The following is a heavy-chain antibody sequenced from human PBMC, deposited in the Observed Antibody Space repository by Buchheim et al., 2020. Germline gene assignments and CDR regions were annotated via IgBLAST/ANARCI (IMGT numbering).Heavy chain of an antibody. D-gene: IGHD3-22*01. CDR3: AREYYDSSGYPNWFDP. CDR1: GFTFSSYG. J-gene: IGHJ5*02. CDR2: IWYDGSNK. Sequence: QVQLVESGGGVVQPGRSLRLSCAASGFTFSSYGMHWVRQAPGKGLEWVAVIWYDGSNKYYADSVKGRFTISRDNSKNTLYLQMNSLRAEDTAVYYCAREYYDSSGYPNWFDPWGQGTL. V-gene: IGHV3-33*01.